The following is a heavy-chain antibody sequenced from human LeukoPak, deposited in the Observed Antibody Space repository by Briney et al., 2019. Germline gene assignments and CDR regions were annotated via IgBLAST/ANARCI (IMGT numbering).Heavy chain of an antibody. CDR3: AKDSDEAFYP. Sequence: GGSLRLSCAASGFTFCYYGMNWVRQAPGKGLEWVLGITGSGGSKYYADSVKGRFTISRDNSKNTLYLQMNSLRAEDTAVYYCAKDSDEAFYPWGQRTLVTVSS. J-gene: IGHJ5*02. CDR2: ITGSGGSK. V-gene: IGHV3-23*01. CDR1: GFTFCYYG.